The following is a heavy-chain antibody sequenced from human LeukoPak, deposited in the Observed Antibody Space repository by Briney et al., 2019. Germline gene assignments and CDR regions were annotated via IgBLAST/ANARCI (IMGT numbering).Heavy chain of an antibody. CDR2: ISGSGGST. Sequence: GGSLRLSCAASGFTFSSYAMSWVRQAPGKGLEWVSAISGSGGSTYYTDSVKGRFTISRDNSKNTLYLQMNSLRAEDTAVYYRAKDSCSSTSCRGYFDYWGQGTLVTVSS. CDR1: GFTFSSYA. J-gene: IGHJ4*02. CDR3: AKDSCSSTSCRGYFDY. V-gene: IGHV3-23*01. D-gene: IGHD2-2*01.